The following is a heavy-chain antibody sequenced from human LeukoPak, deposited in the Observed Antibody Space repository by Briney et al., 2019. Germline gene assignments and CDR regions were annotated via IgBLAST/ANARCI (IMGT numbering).Heavy chain of an antibody. V-gene: IGHV1-2*02. CDR2: IHPNRAST. CDR3: AMQENSLFDY. CDR1: GYSLTGYY. J-gene: IGHJ4*02. Sequence: ASVRVSCKTSGYSLTGYYMHWVRQAPGQGLEWMGWIHPNRASTKYAQKFDGRVTLTMATSMSTAYMELSRLTSDDTAIYYCAMQENSLFDYWGQGTLVTVSS. D-gene: IGHD2/OR15-2a*01.